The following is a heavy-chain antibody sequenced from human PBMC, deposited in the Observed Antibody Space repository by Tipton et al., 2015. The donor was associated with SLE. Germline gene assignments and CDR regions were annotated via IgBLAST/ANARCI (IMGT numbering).Heavy chain of an antibody. CDR1: GGSISSGGYS. J-gene: IGHJ4*02. CDR3: ARAGGPVATIDY. D-gene: IGHD5-12*01. CDR2: IYHSGST. V-gene: IGHV4-30-2*01. Sequence: LRLSCAVSGGSISSGGYSWSWIRQPPGKGLEWIGYIYHSGSTYYNPSLKSRVTISVDRSKNQFSLKLGSGTAADTAVYYCARAGGPVATIDYWGQGTLVTVSS.